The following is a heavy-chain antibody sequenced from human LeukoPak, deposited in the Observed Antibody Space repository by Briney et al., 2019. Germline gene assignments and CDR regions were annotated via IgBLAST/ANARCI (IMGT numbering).Heavy chain of an antibody. CDR1: GFTFSSYA. J-gene: IGHJ5*02. CDR2: ISGSGGST. V-gene: IGHV3-23*01. Sequence: PGGSLRLSCAASGFTFSSYAMSWVRQAPGKGLEWVSAISGSGGSTYYADSVKGRFTISRDNSKNTLYLQMNSLRAEDTAVYYCAKDQGSGSYNPFDPWGQGTLVTVSP. D-gene: IGHD3-10*01. CDR3: AKDQGSGSYNPFDP.